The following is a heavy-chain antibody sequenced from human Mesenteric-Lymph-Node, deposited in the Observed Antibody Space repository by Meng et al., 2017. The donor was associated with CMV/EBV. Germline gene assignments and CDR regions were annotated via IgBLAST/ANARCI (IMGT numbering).Heavy chain of an antibody. CDR3: ARPYIAAAGSYNWFDP. J-gene: IGHJ5*02. CDR2: MNPNSGNT. CDR1: GYTFTSYD. D-gene: IGHD6-13*01. Sequence: ASVMVSCKASGYTFTSYDINWVRQATGQGLEWMGWMNPNSGNTGYAQKFQGRVTITRNTSISTAYMELSSLRSEDTAVYYCARPYIAAAGSYNWFDPWGQGTLVTVSS. V-gene: IGHV1-8*03.